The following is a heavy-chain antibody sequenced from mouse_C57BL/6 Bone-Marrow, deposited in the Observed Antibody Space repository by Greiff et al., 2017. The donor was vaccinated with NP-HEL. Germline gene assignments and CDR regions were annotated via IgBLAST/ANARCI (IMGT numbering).Heavy chain of an antibody. CDR1: GYTFTSYW. CDR3: ARNWAAQATSLDY. CDR2: IDPPDSYT. V-gene: IGHV1-50*01. D-gene: IGHD3-2*02. Sequence: QVQLQQPGAELVKPGASVKLSCKASGYTFTSYWMQWVKQRPGQGLEWIGEIDPPDSYTNYNQKFKGKATLTVDTSSSTAYMQLSSLTSEDSAVYYCARNWAAQATSLDYWGQGTTLTVSS. J-gene: IGHJ2*01.